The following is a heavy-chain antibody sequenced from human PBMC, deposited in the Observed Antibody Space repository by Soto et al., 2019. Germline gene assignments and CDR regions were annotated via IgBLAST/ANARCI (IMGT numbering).Heavy chain of an antibody. Sequence: GGSLRLSCAASGFTFGNYWMSWVRQAPGKGPEWVANIKQDGSERNYVDSVRGRFTISRDNAENSLYLQMNSLRVEDTGVYYCASARHIGPWGQGTLVTVSS. CDR2: IKQDGSER. V-gene: IGHV3-7*01. D-gene: IGHD2-21*01. CDR1: GFTFGNYW. CDR3: ASARHIGP. J-gene: IGHJ5*02.